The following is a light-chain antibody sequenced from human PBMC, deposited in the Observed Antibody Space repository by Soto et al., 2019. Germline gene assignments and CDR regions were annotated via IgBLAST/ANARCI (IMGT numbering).Light chain of an antibody. CDR3: QQSYSTPYS. V-gene: IGKV1-39*01. Sequence: DIQMTQSPSSLSASVGDRVTMTCRASRSISNYLNWYQQKPGKAPNLLIYTASSLQSGVPSRFSGSGSGTDFTLTISSLQPEDFATYYCQQSYSTPYSFGQGTKVDIK. CDR2: TAS. CDR1: RSISNY. J-gene: IGKJ2*03.